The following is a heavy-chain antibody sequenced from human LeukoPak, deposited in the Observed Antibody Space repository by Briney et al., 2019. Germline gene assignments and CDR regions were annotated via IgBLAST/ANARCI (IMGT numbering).Heavy chain of an antibody. D-gene: IGHD5-18*01. J-gene: IGHJ4*02. CDR2: ISSSGSTI. CDR1: GFTFSDYY. CDR3: AKNVDTGTSMIDY. Sequence: PGGSLRLSCAASGFTFSDYYMSWIRQAPGKGLEWVSYISSSGSTIYYADSVKGRFTISRDNSKNTLYLQMNSLRAEDTAVYYCAKNVDTGTSMIDYWGQGTLVTVSS. V-gene: IGHV3-11*04.